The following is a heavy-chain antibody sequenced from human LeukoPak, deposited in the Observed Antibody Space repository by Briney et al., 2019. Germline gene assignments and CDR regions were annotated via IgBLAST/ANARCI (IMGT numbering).Heavy chain of an antibody. CDR2: IDPSDSYT. V-gene: IGHV5-10-1*01. CDR1: GYSFPTYW. Sequence: GESLKISCKCSGYSFPTYWITWVRQMPGEGLEWMGSIDPSDSYTNYSPSFQGHVTMSTDKSISTAYLQWSSLKDSDTAMYYCARRTYGSENCFDYWGQGTLVTVSS. CDR3: ARRTYGSENCFDY. J-gene: IGHJ4*02. D-gene: IGHD3-10*01.